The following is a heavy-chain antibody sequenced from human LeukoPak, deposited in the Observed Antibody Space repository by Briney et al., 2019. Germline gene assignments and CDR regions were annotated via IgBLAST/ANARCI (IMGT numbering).Heavy chain of an antibody. V-gene: IGHV3-30-3*01. CDR2: ISYDGSNK. J-gene: IGHJ4*02. D-gene: IGHD3-22*01. Sequence: GGSLRLSCAASGFTFSSYAMHWVRQAPGKGLEWVAVISYDGSNKYYADSVKGRFTISRDNSKNTLYLQMNSLRAEDTAVYYCARTWYYDSSGYFDFDYWGQGTLVTVSS. CDR1: GFTFSSYA. CDR3: ARTWYYDSSGYFDFDY.